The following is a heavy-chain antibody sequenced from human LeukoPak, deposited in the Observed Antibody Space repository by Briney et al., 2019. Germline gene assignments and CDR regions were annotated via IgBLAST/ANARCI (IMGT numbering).Heavy chain of an antibody. CDR1: GFTFTDYW. V-gene: IGHV3-21*01. J-gene: IGHJ6*02. CDR3: ARAGDYYDSSGYYYYYGMDV. CDR2: ISSSSSYI. D-gene: IGHD3-22*01. Sequence: GGSLRLSCAASGFTFTDYWMTWVRQAPGKGLEWVSSISSSSSYIYYADSVKGRFTISRDNAKNSLYLQMNSLRAEDTAVYYCARAGDYYDSSGYYYYYGMDVWGQGTTVTVSS.